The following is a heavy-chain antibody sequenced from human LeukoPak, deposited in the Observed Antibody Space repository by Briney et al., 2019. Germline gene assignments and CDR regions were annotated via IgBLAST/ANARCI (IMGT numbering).Heavy chain of an antibody. CDR1: GYTFTSYG. D-gene: IGHD7-27*01. V-gene: IGHV1-18*01. J-gene: IGHJ3*02. CDR2: ISAYNGNT. Sequence: ASVKVSCKASGYTFTSYGISWVRQAPGQGLEWMGWISAYNGNTNYAQKFQGRVTITTDESTSTAYMELSSLRSEDTAVYYCARSGDDHLDDAFDIWGQGTMVTVSS. CDR3: ARSGDDHLDDAFDI.